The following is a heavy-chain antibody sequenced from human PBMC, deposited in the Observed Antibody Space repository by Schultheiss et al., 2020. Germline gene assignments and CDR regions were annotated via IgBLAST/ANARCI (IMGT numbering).Heavy chain of an antibody. J-gene: IGHJ4*02. Sequence: GGSLRLSCAASGFTFSSYAIHWVRQAPGKGLEWVAVISYDGSNKYYADSVKGRFTISRDNSKNTLYLQMNSLRAEDTAVYYCARDRVGGSYFDYWGQGTLVTVSS. CDR1: GFTFSSYA. V-gene: IGHV3-30*04. CDR2: ISYDGSNK. CDR3: ARDRVGGSYFDY. D-gene: IGHD1-26*01.